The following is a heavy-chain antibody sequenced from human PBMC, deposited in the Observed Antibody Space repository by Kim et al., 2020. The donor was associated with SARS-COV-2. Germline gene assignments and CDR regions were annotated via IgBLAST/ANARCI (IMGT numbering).Heavy chain of an antibody. J-gene: IGHJ4*02. D-gene: IGHD1-26*01. V-gene: IGHV3-23*01. Sequence: YYAASVKGRFTISRDNSKNTLYLQMNSLRAEDTAVYYCANFENSGSYLDYWGQGTLVTVSS. CDR3: ANFENSGSYLDY.